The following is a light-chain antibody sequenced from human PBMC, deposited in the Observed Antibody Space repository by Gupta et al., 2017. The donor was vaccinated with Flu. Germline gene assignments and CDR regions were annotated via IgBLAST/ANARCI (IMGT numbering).Light chain of an antibody. V-gene: IGKV1-39*01. CDR1: QTISNY. J-gene: IGKJ4*01. CDR3: QQIYNSPPT. CDR2: AAS. Sequence: PSSLSASVGDRVTITCRTSQTISNYLNWYQHKPGKAPKLLIYAASNLQGGVPSRFSGSGSGAEFSLTISSLQPEDFATYFCQQIYNSPPTFGGGTKVEIK.